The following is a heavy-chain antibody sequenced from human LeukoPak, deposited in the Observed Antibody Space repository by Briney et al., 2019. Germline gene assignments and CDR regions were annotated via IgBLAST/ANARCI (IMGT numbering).Heavy chain of an antibody. CDR3: ARDLDV. Sequence: SQTLSLTCTVSGGSISSGDYYWTWIRQPPGKGLDWIGYIYYRGNTHNNPSLKSRVSISVDTAKNQFSLNLSSVTAADTAVYYCARDLDVWGQGTTVTVSS. CDR1: GGSISSGDYY. CDR2: IYYRGNT. J-gene: IGHJ6*02. V-gene: IGHV4-30-4*01.